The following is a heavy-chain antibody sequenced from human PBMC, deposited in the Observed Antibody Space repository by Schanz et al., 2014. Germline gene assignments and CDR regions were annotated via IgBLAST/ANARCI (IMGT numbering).Heavy chain of an antibody. V-gene: IGHV1-18*01. J-gene: IGHJ4*02. Sequence: QVQLVQSGVEVKRPGASVRVSCKASGYSFTDYAIHWVRQAPGQGLEWMGWISGYNGDTNYAPKFQDRVTMTTDTTTGITPFELRNLKSDDPAVYYCAGDRVSFGRGTLRGDWGQGTQVIVSS. CDR2: ISGYNGDT. CDR1: GYSFTDYA. CDR3: AGDRVSFGRGTLRGD. D-gene: IGHD3-10*01.